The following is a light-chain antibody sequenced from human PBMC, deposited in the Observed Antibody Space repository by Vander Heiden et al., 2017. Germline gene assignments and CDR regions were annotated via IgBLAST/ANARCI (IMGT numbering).Light chain of an antibody. J-gene: IGKJ1*01. Sequence: EIVMTQSPATLSLSPGERATLSCRASQSVSSNLAWYQQKPGQAPRLLIYGASTRATGIPARFSGSGFGTEFTLTISSRQSEDFAVYYCQQNNNWPPWTSGQGTKVEIK. CDR1: QSVSSN. CDR2: GAS. CDR3: QQNNNWPPWT. V-gene: IGKV3-15*01.